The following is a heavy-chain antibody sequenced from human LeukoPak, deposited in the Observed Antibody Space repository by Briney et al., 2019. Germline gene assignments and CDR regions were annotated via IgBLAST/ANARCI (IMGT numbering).Heavy chain of an antibody. Sequence: GGSLRLSCAASGFTFSSYEMNWVRQAPGKGLGWVSYISSSGSTIYYADSVKGRFTISRDNAKNSLYLQMNSLRAEDTAVYYCARAPLDSSGGLNYYYYYGMDVWGKGTTVTVSS. CDR2: ISSSGSTI. D-gene: IGHD6-19*01. V-gene: IGHV3-48*03. CDR1: GFTFSSYE. CDR3: ARAPLDSSGGLNYYYYYGMDV. J-gene: IGHJ6*04.